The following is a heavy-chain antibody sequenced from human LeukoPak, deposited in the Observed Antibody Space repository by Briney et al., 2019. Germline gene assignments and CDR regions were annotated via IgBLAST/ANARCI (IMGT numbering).Heavy chain of an antibody. J-gene: IGHJ4*02. CDR2: FYHTGST. D-gene: IGHD2/OR15-2a*01. Sequence: SETLSLTCTVSGGTIRTLYWSWIRQTPGKGLEWIGYFYHTGSTNYNPSLKSRVIMSLDTSESQFSLKLSSVTAADTAVYYCAGGNHHTTGPYYFDYWGQGTPVTVSS. CDR1: GGTIRTLY. V-gene: IGHV4-59*11. CDR3: AGGNHHTTGPYYFDY.